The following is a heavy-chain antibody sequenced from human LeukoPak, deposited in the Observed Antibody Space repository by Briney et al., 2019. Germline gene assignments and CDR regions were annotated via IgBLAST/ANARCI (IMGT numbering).Heavy chain of an antibody. J-gene: IGHJ4*02. CDR1: GLTFDDYG. CDR3: ARDQYDFWSGYFPGLFDY. D-gene: IGHD3-3*01. Sequence: GGSLRLSCAASGLTFDDYGMSWVRQAPGKGLEWVSGINWNGGSTGYADSVKGRFTISRDNAKNSLYLQMNSLRAEDTALYYCARDQYDFWSGYFPGLFDYWGQGTLVTVSS. CDR2: INWNGGST. V-gene: IGHV3-20*04.